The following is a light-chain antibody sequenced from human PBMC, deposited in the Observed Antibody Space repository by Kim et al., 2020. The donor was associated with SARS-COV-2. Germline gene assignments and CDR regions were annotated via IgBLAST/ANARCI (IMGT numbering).Light chain of an antibody. CDR3: QQYDSYPRT. J-gene: IGKJ1*01. CDR1: QAISSW. Sequence: DIQMTQSPSLVSASVGDRVTITCRASQAISSWLAWYQHEPEKAPRSLIYAASSLQRGVPSRFSGSGSGTDFTLTISSLQPEDFATYYCQQYDSYPRTFGQGTKVDIK. V-gene: IGKV1D-16*01. CDR2: AAS.